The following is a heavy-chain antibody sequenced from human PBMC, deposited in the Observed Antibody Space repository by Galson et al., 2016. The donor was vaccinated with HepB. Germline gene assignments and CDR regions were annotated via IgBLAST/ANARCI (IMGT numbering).Heavy chain of an antibody. V-gene: IGHV3-23*01. D-gene: IGHD3-10*01. CDR3: AKDPRYYYGAGSFYYFEY. J-gene: IGHJ4*02. Sequence: SLRLSCAASGFTFSNYVMTWVRQAPGKGLEWVSGISDSGSNTDYADSVKGRFTISRDNSKNTLYLQMNSLRAEDTVVYYCAKDPRYYYGAGSFYYFEYWGQGTLVTVSS. CDR2: ISDSGSNT. CDR1: GFTFSNYV.